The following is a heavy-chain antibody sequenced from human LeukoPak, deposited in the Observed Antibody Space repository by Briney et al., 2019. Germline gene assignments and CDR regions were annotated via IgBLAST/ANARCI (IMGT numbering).Heavy chain of an antibody. CDR1: GYTFTSYA. D-gene: IGHD6-19*01. CDR2: INAGNGNT. CDR3: ASQPPAVAGTHPFDY. V-gene: IGHV1-3*01. Sequence: GASVKVSCKASGYTFTSYAMHLVRQAPGQRLEWMGWINAGNGNTKYSQKFQGRVTITRDTSASTAYMELSSLRSEDTAVYYCASQPPAVAGTHPFDYWGQGTLVTVSS. J-gene: IGHJ4*02.